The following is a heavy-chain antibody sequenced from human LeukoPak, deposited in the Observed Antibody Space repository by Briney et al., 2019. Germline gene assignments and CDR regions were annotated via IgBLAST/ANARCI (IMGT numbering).Heavy chain of an antibody. CDR3: AKGDEYNNGALGGMDV. V-gene: IGHV3-30*18. CDR2: ISYDGSTK. Sequence: GGSLRLSCAASGLTFNNYGMHWVRQAPGKGLEWVAVISYDGSTKYYADSVKGRFTISRDNSKNTLYLQMNSLRVEDTAVYYCAKGDEYNNGALGGMDVWGQGTTVTVSS. D-gene: IGHD5-18*01. CDR1: GLTFNNYG. J-gene: IGHJ6*02.